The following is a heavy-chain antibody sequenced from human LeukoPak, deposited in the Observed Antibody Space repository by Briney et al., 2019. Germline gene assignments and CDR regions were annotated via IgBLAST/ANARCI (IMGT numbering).Heavy chain of an antibody. CDR1: GGSITSSSYY. J-gene: IGHJ3*02. Sequence: PSETLSLTCTVSGGSITSSSYYWDWIRQPPGKGLEWIGSNYYSGSTYYNPSLESRVTISLDTSKSQFSLKLSSVTAADTAVYYCARFDYSNYLRAFDIWGQGTMVTVSS. V-gene: IGHV4-39*07. CDR3: ARFDYSNYLRAFDI. CDR2: NYYSGST. D-gene: IGHD4-11*01.